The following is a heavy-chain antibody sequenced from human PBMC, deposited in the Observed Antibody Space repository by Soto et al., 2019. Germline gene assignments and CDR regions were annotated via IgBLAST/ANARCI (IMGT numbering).Heavy chain of an antibody. J-gene: IGHJ4*02. V-gene: IGHV3-74*01. CDR1: GFTFSTYW. CDR3: ASLIGTFDY. D-gene: IGHD3-16*01. Sequence: GGSLRLSCAASGFTFSTYWMHWVRQAPGKGLVWVSRINGDGSSATYADSVKGRFTISRDNAKNTLYLQMNSLRAEDTAVYYCASLIGTFDYWGQGTLVTVSS. CDR2: INGDGSSA.